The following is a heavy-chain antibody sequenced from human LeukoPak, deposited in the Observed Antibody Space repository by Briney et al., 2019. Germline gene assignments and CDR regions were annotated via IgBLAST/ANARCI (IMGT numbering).Heavy chain of an antibody. CDR1: GYSFTSYW. V-gene: IGHV5-51*01. Sequence: GESLKISYKGSGYSFTSYWIGWVRQMPGKGLEWMGIIYPGDSDTRYSPSFQGQVTISADKSISTAYLQWSSLKASDTAMYYCAIHDFWSGSIVDYWGQGTLVTVSS. CDR3: AIHDFWSGSIVDY. J-gene: IGHJ4*02. D-gene: IGHD3-3*01. CDR2: IYPGDSDT.